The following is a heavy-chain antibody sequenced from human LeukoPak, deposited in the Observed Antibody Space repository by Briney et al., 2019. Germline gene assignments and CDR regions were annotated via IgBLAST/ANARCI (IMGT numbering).Heavy chain of an antibody. D-gene: IGHD2-2*01. J-gene: IGHJ6*02. CDR3: ARSRRDTVVVPAASHYGMDV. Sequence: SETLSLTCAVYGGSFSGYYWSWIRQPPGKGLEWIGEINHSGSTNYNPSLKSRVTISVDTSKNQFSLKLSSVTAADTAVYYCARSRRDTVVVPAASHYGMDVWGQGTTVTVSS. V-gene: IGHV4-34*01. CDR2: INHSGST. CDR1: GGSFSGYY.